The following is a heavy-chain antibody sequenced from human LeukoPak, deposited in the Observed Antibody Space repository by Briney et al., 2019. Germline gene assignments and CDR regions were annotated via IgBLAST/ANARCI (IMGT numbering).Heavy chain of an antibody. CDR3: ARTSYCSSTSCPRGYAFDI. CDR1: GGSISSGSYY. CDR2: IYTSGST. Sequence: SETLSLTCTVSGGSISSGSYYWSWIRQPAGKGLAWIGRIYTSGSTNYNPSLKSRVTISVDTSKNQFSLKLSSVTAADTAVYYCARTSYCSSTSCPRGYAFDIWGQGTMVTVSS. V-gene: IGHV4-61*02. D-gene: IGHD2-2*01. J-gene: IGHJ3*02.